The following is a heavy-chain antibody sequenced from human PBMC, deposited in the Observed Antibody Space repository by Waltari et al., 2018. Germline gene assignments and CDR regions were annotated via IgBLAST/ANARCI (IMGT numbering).Heavy chain of an antibody. Sequence: QVQLQQWGAGLLKPSETLSLTCAVYGGSFSGYYWSWIRQPPGKGLEWIGEINHSGRTNYNPSLKSRVTISVDTSKNQFSLKLSSVTAADTAVYYCARLPAGGRMDYYYGMDVWGQGTTVTVSS. D-gene: IGHD2-2*01. J-gene: IGHJ6*02. CDR2: INHSGRT. CDR3: ARLPAGGRMDYYYGMDV. CDR1: GGSFSGYY. V-gene: IGHV4-34*01.